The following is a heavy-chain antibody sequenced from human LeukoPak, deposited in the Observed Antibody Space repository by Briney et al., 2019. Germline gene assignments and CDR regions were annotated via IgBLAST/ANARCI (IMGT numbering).Heavy chain of an antibody. V-gene: IGHV1-2*06. D-gene: IGHD5-18*01. CDR1: GYTFTGYY. Sequence: ASVKVSCKASGYTFTGYYMHWVRQAPGQGLEWMGRINPNSGGTNYAQKFQGRATMTRDTSISTAYMELSRLRSDDTAVYYCARGSYSYGSYAFDIWGQGTMVTVSS. CDR3: ARGSYSYGSYAFDI. J-gene: IGHJ3*02. CDR2: INPNSGGT.